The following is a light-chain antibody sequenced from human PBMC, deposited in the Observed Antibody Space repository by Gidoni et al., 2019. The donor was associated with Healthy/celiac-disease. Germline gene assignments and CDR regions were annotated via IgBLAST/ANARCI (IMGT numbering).Light chain of an antibody. CDR1: QSISSY. CDR2: AAS. Sequence: DIQMTQSPSSLSASVGDRVTITCRASQSISSYVNWYQQKPGKAPKLLSYAASSVQSGVPSRFSGSGSGTDFTLTISSLQPEDFATYYCQQSYSTPWTFGQGTKVEIK. V-gene: IGKV1-39*01. J-gene: IGKJ1*01. CDR3: QQSYSTPWT.